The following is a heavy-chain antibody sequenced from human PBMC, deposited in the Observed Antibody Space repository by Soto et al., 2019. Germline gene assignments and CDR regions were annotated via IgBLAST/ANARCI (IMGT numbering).Heavy chain of an antibody. Sequence: SETLSLTCVVSGDSVSSGGYSWSWIRQPPGKGLEWIGYMYHSGSTYYNPSLKSRVTISVDTSKNQFSLKLSSVTAADTAVYYCARHQSHTSSYVDPWGQGTRVTVSS. D-gene: IGHD2-2*01. CDR2: MYHSGST. CDR1: GDSVSSGGYS. V-gene: IGHV4-30-2*03. J-gene: IGHJ5*02. CDR3: ARHQSHTSSYVDP.